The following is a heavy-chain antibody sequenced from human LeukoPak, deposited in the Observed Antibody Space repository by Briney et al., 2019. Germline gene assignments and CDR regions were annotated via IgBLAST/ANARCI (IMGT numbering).Heavy chain of an antibody. CDR1: GGTFSSYA. Sequence: GASVTVSFKASGGTFSSYAISWVRQAPGQGLEWMGRIIPILGIANYAQKFQGRVTITADKSTSTAYMELSSLRSEDTAVYYCARDRGMIDIVVVPAEDAFDIWGQGTMVTVSS. V-gene: IGHV1-69*04. J-gene: IGHJ3*02. D-gene: IGHD2-2*01. CDR3: ARDRGMIDIVVVPAEDAFDI. CDR2: IIPILGIA.